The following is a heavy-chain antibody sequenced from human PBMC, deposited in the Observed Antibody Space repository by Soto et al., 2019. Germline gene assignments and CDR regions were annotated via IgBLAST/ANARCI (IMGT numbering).Heavy chain of an antibody. CDR1: GGTFSSYA. V-gene: IGHV1-69*05. Sequence: ASVKVSCKASGGTFSSYAISWVRQAPGQGLEWMGGIIPIFGTANYAQKFQERVTITRDMSTSTAYMELSSLRSEDTAVYYCAAPGGGSGSPLDYWGQGTLVTVSS. CDR2: IIPIFGTA. J-gene: IGHJ4*02. CDR3: AAPGGGSGSPLDY. D-gene: IGHD1-26*01.